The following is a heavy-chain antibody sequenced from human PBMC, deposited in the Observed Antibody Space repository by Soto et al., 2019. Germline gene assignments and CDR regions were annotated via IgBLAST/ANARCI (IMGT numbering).Heavy chain of an antibody. J-gene: IGHJ4*01. Sequence: EVHLVEAGGGLVKPGESLTLSCAASGFTFGSFTLNWVRQAPGKGLEWVSSLSSSSAYINYAESVKGRFTISRDIARSTLYLQMKSLRIDDTAVYFCARDGRTVGGDWGHGTLVAVSS. D-gene: IGHD3-16*01. CDR2: LSSSSAYI. V-gene: IGHV3-21*06. CDR3: ARDGRTVGGD. CDR1: GFTFGSFT.